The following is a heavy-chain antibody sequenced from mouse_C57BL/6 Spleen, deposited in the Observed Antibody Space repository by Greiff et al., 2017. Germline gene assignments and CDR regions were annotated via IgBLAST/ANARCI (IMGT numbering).Heavy chain of an antibody. CDR1: GYTFTSYW. CDR3: ARAGYSNYDAWFAY. CDR2: IDPSDSYT. Sequence: VQLQQPGAELVKPGASVKLSCKASGYTFTSYWMQWVKQRPGQGLEWIGEIDPSDSYTNYNQKFKGKATLTVDTSSSTAYMQLSSLTSEDSAVYYCARAGYSNYDAWFAYWGQGTLVTVSA. D-gene: IGHD2-5*01. V-gene: IGHV1-50*01. J-gene: IGHJ3*01.